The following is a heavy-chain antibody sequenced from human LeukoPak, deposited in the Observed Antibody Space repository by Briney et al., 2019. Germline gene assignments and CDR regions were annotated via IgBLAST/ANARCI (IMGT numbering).Heavy chain of an antibody. Sequence: SETLSLTCTVSGGSISSSSYYWGWIRQPPGKGLEWIGSIYYSGSTYYNPSLKSRVTISVDTSKNQFSLKLSSVTAADTAVYYCARDGNYQLLSGYYFDYWGQGTLVAVSS. J-gene: IGHJ4*02. CDR1: GGSISSSSYY. CDR2: IYYSGST. D-gene: IGHD2-2*01. CDR3: ARDGNYQLLSGYYFDY. V-gene: IGHV4-39*07.